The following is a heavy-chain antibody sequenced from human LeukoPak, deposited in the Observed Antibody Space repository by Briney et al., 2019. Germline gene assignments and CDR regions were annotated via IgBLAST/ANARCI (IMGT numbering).Heavy chain of an antibody. V-gene: IGHV3-23*01. CDR3: GKDVGTPRAYDY. J-gene: IGHJ4*02. D-gene: IGHD4-23*01. Sequence: GGSLRLSCAASGFTFSSYAMSWVRRAPGKGLEWVSAISGRSEVTFYADSVKGRFTISRDNSKNTLYLQMNSLRDEDTALYYCGKDVGTPRAYDYWGLGTLVTVSS. CDR1: GFTFSSYA. CDR2: ISGRSEVT.